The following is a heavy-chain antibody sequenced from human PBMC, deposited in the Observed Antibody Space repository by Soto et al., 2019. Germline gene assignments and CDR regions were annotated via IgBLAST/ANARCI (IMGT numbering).Heavy chain of an antibody. V-gene: IGHV4-34*02. D-gene: IGHD5-12*01. CDR3: ARTDIVTTNCFDP. Sequence: QVHLQQWGAGRLKPSETLSLTCAVYGESFIGYYWTWIRQPPGKGLEWIGEINHRRSANYNPSLKNRVTISVDTSNNQFSLKLSSVTAEATSVDYCARTDIVTTNCFDPWGQGTQATVSS. CDR1: GESFIGYY. CDR2: INHRRSA. J-gene: IGHJ5*02.